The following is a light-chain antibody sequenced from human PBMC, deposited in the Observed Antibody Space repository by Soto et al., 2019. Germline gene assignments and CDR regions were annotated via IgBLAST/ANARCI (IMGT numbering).Light chain of an antibody. CDR1: QRVNSW. CDR2: DAS. V-gene: IGKV1-5*01. Sequence: TPLTQSPSTLSASVGDRVTITCRASQRVNSWLAWYQQNPGKAPKLLIYDASKLQSGVPSRFSGSGVGTEFTLTISSLQPEDFATYYCQRYNSYSITFGQGTRLEIK. CDR3: QRYNSYSIT. J-gene: IGKJ5*01.